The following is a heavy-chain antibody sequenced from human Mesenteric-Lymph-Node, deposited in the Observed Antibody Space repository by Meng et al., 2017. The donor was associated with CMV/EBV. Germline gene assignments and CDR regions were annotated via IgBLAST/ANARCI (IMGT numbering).Heavy chain of an antibody. Sequence: GGSLRLSCAASGFTFSSYSMNWVRQAPGKGLEWVSSISSSSSYIYYADSVKGRFTISRDNAKNSLYLQMNSLRAEDTAVYYCARDPVGATSRYFDYWGQGTLVTVSS. CDR3: ARDPVGATSRYFDY. CDR1: GFTFSSYS. D-gene: IGHD1-26*01. J-gene: IGHJ4*02. V-gene: IGHV3-21*01. CDR2: ISSSSSYI.